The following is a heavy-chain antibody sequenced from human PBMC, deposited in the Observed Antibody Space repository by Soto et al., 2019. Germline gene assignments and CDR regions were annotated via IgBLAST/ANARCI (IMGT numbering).Heavy chain of an antibody. CDR3: AKGRYDFWSPYYFDS. V-gene: IGHV3-9*01. CDR1: GLNFDDFA. D-gene: IGHD3-3*01. Sequence: GGSLRLSCVGTGLNFDDFAMHRVRQAPGKGLEWVSGITWNSRVLAYADSVKGRFTISRDNARNSLYLQMDSLRDEDTALYYCAKGRYDFWSPYYFDSWGQGTLVTVS. J-gene: IGHJ4*02. CDR2: ITWNSRVL.